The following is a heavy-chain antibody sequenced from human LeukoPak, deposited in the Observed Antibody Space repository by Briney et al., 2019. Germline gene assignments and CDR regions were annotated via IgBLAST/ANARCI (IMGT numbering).Heavy chain of an antibody. CDR2: ISGSGGST. V-gene: IGHV3-23*01. CDR3: AKDDSSGYYDPTYYFDY. CDR1: GFTFSSYS. D-gene: IGHD3-22*01. Sequence: GGSLRLSCAASGFTFSSYSMNWVRQAPGKGLEWVSAISGSGGSTYYADSVKGRFTISRDNSKNTLYLQMNSLRAEDTAVYYCAKDDSSGYYDPTYYFDYWGQGTLVTVSS. J-gene: IGHJ4*02.